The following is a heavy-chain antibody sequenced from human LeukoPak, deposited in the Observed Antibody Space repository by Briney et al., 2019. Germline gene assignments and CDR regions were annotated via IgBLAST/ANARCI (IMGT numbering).Heavy chain of an antibody. D-gene: IGHD3-10*01. CDR1: GGSVSSGSYY. Sequence: SETLSLTCTVSGGSVSSGSYYWSWVRQPPGKGLEWIGEIYHSGSTNYNPSLKSRVTISADKSKNQFSLKLTYVTAADTAVYYCARDRVGVRAFDYWGQGTLVTVSS. V-gene: IGHV4-39*07. CDR3: ARDRVGVRAFDY. CDR2: IYHSGST. J-gene: IGHJ4*02.